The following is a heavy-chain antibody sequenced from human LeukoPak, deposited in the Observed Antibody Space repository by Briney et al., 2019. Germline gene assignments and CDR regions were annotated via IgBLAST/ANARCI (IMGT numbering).Heavy chain of an antibody. Sequence: GGSLRLSCAASGFTFSSYWMSWVRQAPGKGLEWVANIKQDGSEKYYVDSVKGRFTISRDNAKNSLYLQMNSLRPEDTALYYCAKDMSYSFDYWGQGTLVTVSS. CDR3: AKDMSYSFDY. V-gene: IGHV3-7*03. D-gene: IGHD1-1*01. CDR2: IKQDGSEK. CDR1: GFTFSSYW. J-gene: IGHJ4*02.